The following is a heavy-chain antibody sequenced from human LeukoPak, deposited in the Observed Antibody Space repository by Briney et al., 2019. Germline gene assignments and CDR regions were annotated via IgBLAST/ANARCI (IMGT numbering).Heavy chain of an antibody. D-gene: IGHD2-15*01. J-gene: IGHJ4*02. CDR2: INPNSGGT. CDR3: ASRPDQHLLYYFDY. CDR1: GYTFTGYY. Sequence: ASVKVSCKASGYTFTGYYMHWVRQAPGQGLEWMGWINPNSGGTKYAQKFQGRVTMTSDASISTAYMELSSLRSDDTAVYYCASRPDQHLLYYFDYWGQGALVTVSS. V-gene: IGHV1-2*02.